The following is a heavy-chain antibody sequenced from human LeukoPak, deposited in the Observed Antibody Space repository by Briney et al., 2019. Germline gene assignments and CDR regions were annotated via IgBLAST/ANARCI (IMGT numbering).Heavy chain of an antibody. Sequence: ASVKVSCKASGYNFDKFGIAWVRQAPGPGLEWMGWINTHNGNTKYAQQYQGRVTMTTDTSTSTVYMELRSLRSDDTAVYFCARDTPQHLKRYDYWGQGTQVTVSS. D-gene: IGHD6-13*01. CDR3: ARDTPQHLKRYDY. V-gene: IGHV1-18*01. CDR2: INTHNGNT. J-gene: IGHJ4*02. CDR1: GYNFDKFG.